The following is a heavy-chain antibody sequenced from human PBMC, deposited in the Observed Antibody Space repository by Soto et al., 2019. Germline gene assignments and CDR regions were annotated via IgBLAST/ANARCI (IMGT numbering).Heavy chain of an antibody. Sequence: EVQLVESGGGLVQPGGSLRLSCAASGFTFSSYWMHWVRQAPGKGLVWVSRINSDGSSTSYADSVKGRFTISRDNAKNTLYLQMNSRRAEDTAVYYCASPRYSGYDPLFDYWGQGTLVTVSS. CDR2: INSDGSST. D-gene: IGHD5-12*01. CDR1: GFTFSSYW. V-gene: IGHV3-74*01. CDR3: ASPRYSGYDPLFDY. J-gene: IGHJ4*02.